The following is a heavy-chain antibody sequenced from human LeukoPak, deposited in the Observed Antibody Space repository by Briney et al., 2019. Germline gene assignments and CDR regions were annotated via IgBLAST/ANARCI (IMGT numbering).Heavy chain of an antibody. V-gene: IGHV4-39*02. CDR1: GDSISSRSYY. D-gene: IGHD5-18*01. CDR2: IYYSGGT. CDR3: TRVDTAMAIDY. J-gene: IGHJ4*02. Sequence: SETLSLTCTVSGDSISSRSYYWGWIRQPPGKGLAWIGSIYYSGGTYYNPSLRSRVTISVDTSKNHFSLKLNSVTAADTAVYYCTRVDTAMAIDYWGQGTLVTVSS.